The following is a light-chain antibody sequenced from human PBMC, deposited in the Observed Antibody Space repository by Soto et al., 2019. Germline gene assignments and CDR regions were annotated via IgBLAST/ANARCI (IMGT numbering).Light chain of an antibody. J-gene: IGKJ5*01. V-gene: IGKV3-11*01. CDR3: QQRSNWPIT. CDR1: QNVNSA. Sequence: EIVMTQSPATLSVSPGERATLSCRASQNVNSAVAWYQQKPGQAPRLLMYSASNRATGIPARFSGSGSGTGFTLTISSLEPEDFAVYYCQQRSNWPITFGQGTRLEIK. CDR2: SAS.